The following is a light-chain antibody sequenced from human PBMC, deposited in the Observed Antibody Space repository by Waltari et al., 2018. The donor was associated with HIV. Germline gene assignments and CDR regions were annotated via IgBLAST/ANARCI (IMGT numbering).Light chain of an antibody. CDR1: QSLLDCEDGNTY. V-gene: IGKV2-40*01. CDR3: MQRIEFPYT. J-gene: IGKJ2*01. Sequence: DIVMTKTPLSLPVTPGEPASISCRSSQSLLDCEDGNTYLDWYLQKPGQSPQLLIYTRSYLASGVPDRFSGIGSGTDFTLKISRLEAEDVGVYYCMQRIEFPYTFGQVTKLEIK. CDR2: TRS.